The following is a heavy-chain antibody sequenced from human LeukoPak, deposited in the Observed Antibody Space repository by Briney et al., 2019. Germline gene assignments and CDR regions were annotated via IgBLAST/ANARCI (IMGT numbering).Heavy chain of an antibody. CDR3: AREGSGYCSGGSCYDGANWSDP. CDR1: GYTFTGYY. CDR2: INPNSGGT. J-gene: IGHJ5*02. Sequence: GASVKVSCKASGYTFTGYYMHWVRQAPGQGLEWMGWINPNSGGTNYAQKFQGRVTMTRDTSISTAYMELSRLRSDDTAVYYCAREGSGYCSGGSCYDGANWSDPWGQGTLVTVSS. V-gene: IGHV1-2*02. D-gene: IGHD2-15*01.